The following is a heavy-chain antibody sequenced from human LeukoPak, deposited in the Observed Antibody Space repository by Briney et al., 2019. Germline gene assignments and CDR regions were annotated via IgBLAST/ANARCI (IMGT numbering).Heavy chain of an antibody. J-gene: IGHJ4*02. V-gene: IGHV3-48*02. Sequence: GGSLRLSCAASGFTFSSYSMNWVRQAPGKGLEWVSYISSSSSTIYYADSVKGRFTISRDNAKNSLYLQMNSLRDEDTAVYYCARDAAYSSGFGVDYWGQGTLVTVSS. D-gene: IGHD6-19*01. CDR1: GFTFSSYS. CDR2: ISSSSSTI. CDR3: ARDAAYSSGFGVDY.